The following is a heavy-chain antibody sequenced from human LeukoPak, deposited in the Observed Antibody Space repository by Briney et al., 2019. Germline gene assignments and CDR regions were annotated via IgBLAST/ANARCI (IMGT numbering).Heavy chain of an antibody. CDR3: ARDLSGNHYGHFDY. Sequence: ASVEVSCEASGYTFTSYYMHWVRQAPGQGLEWMRIINPGDGRTTYPQKFQGRVTMTRDTSTSTVYMELSSLRSEDTAVYYCARDLSGNHYGHFDYWGQGTLVTVSS. J-gene: IGHJ4*02. CDR2: INPGDGRT. D-gene: IGHD1-26*01. CDR1: GYTFTSYY. V-gene: IGHV1-46*01.